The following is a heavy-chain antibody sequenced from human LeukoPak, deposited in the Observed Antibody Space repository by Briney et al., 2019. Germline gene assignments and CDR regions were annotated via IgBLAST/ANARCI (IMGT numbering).Heavy chain of an antibody. Sequence: GGSLRLSCAASGFTFSRYWMSGVREAPGKGLWGVANIKQDGSEKYYVDAVRGRFTISRDNAKNSLYLQMNSLRAEDTAVYYSARGYCSSTTCYHNWFDSWGQGTLVTVSS. CDR1: GFTFSRYW. CDR3: ARGYCSSTTCYHNWFDS. CDR2: IKQDGSEK. J-gene: IGHJ5*01. D-gene: IGHD2-2*01. V-gene: IGHV3-7*01.